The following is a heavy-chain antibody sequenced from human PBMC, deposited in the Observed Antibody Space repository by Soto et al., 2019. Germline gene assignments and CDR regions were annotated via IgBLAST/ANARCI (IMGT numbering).Heavy chain of an antibody. D-gene: IGHD3-3*02. J-gene: IGHJ5*02. CDR1: GGSISSYY. CDR2: IYYSGST. V-gene: IGHV4-59*05. CDR3: ASPKIAFYNWFDP. Sequence: SDTLSLTCTVSGGSISSYYWSWIRQPPGKGLEWIGSIYYSGSTYYNPSLKSRVTISVDTSKNQFSLKLSSVTAADTAVYYCASPKIAFYNWFDPWGQGTLVTSPQ.